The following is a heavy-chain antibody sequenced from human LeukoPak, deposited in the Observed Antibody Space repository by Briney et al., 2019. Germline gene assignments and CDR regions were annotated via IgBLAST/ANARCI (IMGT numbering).Heavy chain of an antibody. D-gene: IGHD3-9*01. J-gene: IGHJ4*02. CDR2: ISYDGSNK. V-gene: IGHV3-30*18. CDR1: GFTFSSYG. CDR3: AKSSPPYDILTPDY. Sequence: GGSLRLSCAASGFTFSSYGMHWVRQAPGKGLEWVAVISYDGSNKYYADSVKGRFTISRDNSKNTLYLQMNSLTAEDTAVYYCAKSSPPYDILTPDYWGQGTLVTVSS.